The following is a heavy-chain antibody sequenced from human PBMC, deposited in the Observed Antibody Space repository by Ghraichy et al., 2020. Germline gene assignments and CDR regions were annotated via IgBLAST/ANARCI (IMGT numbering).Heavy chain of an antibody. J-gene: IGHJ3*02. V-gene: IGHV1-2*02. CDR2: INPNSGGT. CDR1: GYTFTGYY. Sequence: ASVKVSCKASGYTFTGYYMHWVRQAPGQGLEWMGWINPNSGGTNYAQKFQGRVTMTRDTSISTAYMELSRLRSDDTAVYYCARLVPAANRGSLVRAFDIWGQGTMVTVSS. D-gene: IGHD2-2*01. CDR3: ARLVPAANRGSLVRAFDI.